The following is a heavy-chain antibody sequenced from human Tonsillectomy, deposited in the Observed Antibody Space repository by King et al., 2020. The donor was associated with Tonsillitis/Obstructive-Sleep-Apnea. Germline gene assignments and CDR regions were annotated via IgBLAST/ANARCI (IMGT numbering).Heavy chain of an antibody. Sequence: VQLVQSGAEVKKPGESLKISCKGSGYSFTTYWIGWVRQMPGKGLEWMGIIYPGDSDTRYRPSFQGQVTISADKSISTAYLQWSSLKASDTAIYYCARRVCSGGSCYEAAFDIWGQGTMVTVSS. CDR3: ARRVCSGGSCYEAAFDI. D-gene: IGHD2-15*01. CDR2: IYPGDSDT. J-gene: IGHJ3*02. CDR1: GYSFTTYW. V-gene: IGHV5-51*01.